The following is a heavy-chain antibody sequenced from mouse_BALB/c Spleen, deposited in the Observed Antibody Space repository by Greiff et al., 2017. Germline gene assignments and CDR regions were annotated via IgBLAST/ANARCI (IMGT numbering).Heavy chain of an antibody. CDR1: GSTFSDYG. CDR3: AREDYFDY. V-gene: IGHV5-15*02. CDR2: ISNLAYSI. Sequence: EVMLVESGGGLVQPGGSRKLSCAASGSTFSDYGMAWVRQAPGKGPEWVAFISNLAYSIYYADTVTGRFTISRENAKNTLYLEMSSLRSEDTAMYYCAREDYFDYWGQGTTLTVSS. J-gene: IGHJ2*01.